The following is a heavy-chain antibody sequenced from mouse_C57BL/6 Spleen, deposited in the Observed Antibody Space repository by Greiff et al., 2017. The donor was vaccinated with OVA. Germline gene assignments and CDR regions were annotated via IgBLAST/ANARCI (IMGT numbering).Heavy chain of an antibody. J-gene: IGHJ2*01. CDR3: TTCRGRYYFDY. V-gene: IGHV14-4*01. CDR1: GFNIKDDY. Sequence: EVKLVESGAELVRPGASVKLSCTASGFNIKDDYMHWVKQRPEQGLEWIGWIDPENGDTEYASKFQGKATITADTSSNTAYLQLSSLTSEDTAVYYCTTCRGRYYFDYWGQGTTLTVSS. CDR2: IDPENGDT.